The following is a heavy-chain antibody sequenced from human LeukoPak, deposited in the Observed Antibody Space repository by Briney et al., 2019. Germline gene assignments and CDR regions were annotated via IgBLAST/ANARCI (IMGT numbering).Heavy chain of an antibody. D-gene: IGHD6-19*01. CDR3: AKDWNPGIAVAGSYFDY. Sequence: PGGSLRLSCAASGFTFSSYAMSWVRQAPGKGLEWVSAISGSGGSTYYADSAKGRFTISRDNSKNTLYLQMNSLRAEDTAVYYCAKDWNPGIAVAGSYFDYWGQGTLVTVSS. CDR2: ISGSGGST. V-gene: IGHV3-23*01. CDR1: GFTFSSYA. J-gene: IGHJ4*02.